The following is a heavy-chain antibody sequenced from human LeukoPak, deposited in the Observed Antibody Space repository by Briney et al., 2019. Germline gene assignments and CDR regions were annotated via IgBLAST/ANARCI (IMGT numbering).Heavy chain of an antibody. Sequence: PGGSLRLSCAASGFTVSSNYMSWVRQAPGKGLEWVSVIYSGGTTYYADSVKGRFTISRDNSKNTLYLQMNSLRAEDTAVYYCARDKYDFWSGTFDNWGKGTLVTISS. CDR1: GFTVSSNY. D-gene: IGHD3-3*01. V-gene: IGHV3-53*01. CDR3: ARDKYDFWSGTFDN. J-gene: IGHJ4*02. CDR2: IYSGGTT.